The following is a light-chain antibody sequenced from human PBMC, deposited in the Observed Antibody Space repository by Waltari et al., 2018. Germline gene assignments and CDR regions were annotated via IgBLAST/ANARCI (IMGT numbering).Light chain of an antibody. CDR2: AAS. J-gene: IGKJ1*01. CDR1: QSVSKY. V-gene: IGKV3-20*01. CDR3: QNHERLPAT. Sequence: EIVLTQSPGTLSLSPGERATPSCRASQSVSKYLAWYQQRPGQAPRLLIYAASTRATGIPDRFSGSGSGTDFSLTISRLEPEDFAVYYCQNHERLPATFGQGTKVEIK.